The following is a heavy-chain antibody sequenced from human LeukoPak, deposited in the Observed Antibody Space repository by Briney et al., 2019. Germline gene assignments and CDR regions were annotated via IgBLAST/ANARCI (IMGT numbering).Heavy chain of an antibody. CDR3: AKDIGYYDSSGYSDY. CDR2: IRYDGSNK. Sequence: PGGSLRLSCAASGFTFSYYGMHWVRQAPGKGLEWVAFIRYDGSNKYYADSVKGRFTISRDNSKNTLYLQMNSLRAEDTAVYYCAKDIGYYDSSGYSDYWGQGTLVTVSS. V-gene: IGHV3-30*02. CDR1: GFTFSYYG. J-gene: IGHJ4*02. D-gene: IGHD3-22*01.